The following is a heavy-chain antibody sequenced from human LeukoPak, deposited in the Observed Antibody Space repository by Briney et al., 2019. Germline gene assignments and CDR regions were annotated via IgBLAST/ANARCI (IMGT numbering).Heavy chain of an antibody. Sequence: GGSLRLSCAASGFTLSSYSMNWVRQAPGKGLEWVSFISSSSSYIYYADSLKGRFTISRDNAKNSLYLQMNSLRAEDAAVYYCARGEWSSSPFDYWGQGTLVTVSS. CDR3: ARGEWSSSPFDY. CDR1: GFTLSSYS. D-gene: IGHD6-6*01. J-gene: IGHJ4*02. V-gene: IGHV3-21*01. CDR2: ISSSSSYI.